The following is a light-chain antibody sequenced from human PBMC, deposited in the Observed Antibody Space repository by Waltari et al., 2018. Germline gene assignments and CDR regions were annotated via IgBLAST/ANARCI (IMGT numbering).Light chain of an antibody. Sequence: DIQMTQSPSSLSASAGDRITITCRASRDISGYLDWYQQKPGKPPKLRIYAASTLQSGVSSRFSGSGSGSDFTLTISSLQPEDFATYYCQQSYTAPFTFGPGTQVDI. J-gene: IGKJ3*01. CDR2: AAS. V-gene: IGKV1-39*01. CDR3: QQSYTAPFT. CDR1: RDISGY.